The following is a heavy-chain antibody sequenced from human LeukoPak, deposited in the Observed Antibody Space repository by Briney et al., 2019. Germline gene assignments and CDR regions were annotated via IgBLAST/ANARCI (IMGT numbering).Heavy chain of an antibody. CDR1: GFIFSSYA. V-gene: IGHV3-23*01. CDR3: TKGVVPAAMTAFDY. J-gene: IGHJ4*02. CDR2: ISGSGGST. Sequence: GGSLRLSCAASGFIFSSYAMSWVRQAPGKGLEWVSTISGSGGSTYYADSVKGRLTISRDNSKNTLYLHVNSLRAEDTAVYYCTKGVVPAAMTAFDYWGQGTLVTVSS. D-gene: IGHD2-2*01.